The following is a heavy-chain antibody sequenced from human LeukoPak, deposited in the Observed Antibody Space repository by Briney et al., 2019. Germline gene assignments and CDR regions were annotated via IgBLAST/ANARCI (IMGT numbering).Heavy chain of an antibody. CDR3: ARGGFTYSTDY. V-gene: IGHV4-30-4*01. Sequence: SQTLSLTCTVSGDSISTDDYYWSWIHQPPGKGLEWIGYIYYTGSTHYNPSLKSRVTMSVDTSKNQFSLKLSSVTAADTAVYYCARGGFTYSTDYWGQGTLVTVSS. CDR2: IYYTGST. CDR1: GDSISTDDYY. J-gene: IGHJ4*02. D-gene: IGHD2-21*01.